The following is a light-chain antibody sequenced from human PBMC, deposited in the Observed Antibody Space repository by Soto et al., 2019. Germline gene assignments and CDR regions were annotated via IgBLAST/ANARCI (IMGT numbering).Light chain of an antibody. J-gene: IGKJ1*01. V-gene: IGKV1-39*01. CDR2: AAS. Sequence: IQMTQSPSSLSSSVGDRVTITCRTTQNIRNYLNWYQQKPGKAPKLLIYAASALQSGVPSRFSDSGSGTDFTLTISYLQPEDFAAYYCQQPYSMPATFGQGTKVE. CDR1: QNIRNY. CDR3: QQPYSMPAT.